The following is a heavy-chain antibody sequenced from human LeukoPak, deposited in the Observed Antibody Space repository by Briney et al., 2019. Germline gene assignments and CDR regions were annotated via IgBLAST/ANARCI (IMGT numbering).Heavy chain of an antibody. D-gene: IGHD5-24*01. CDR3: ARMMAYKTIYWFDP. CDR1: GGSISSSDYY. CDR2: IYYSVTT. J-gene: IGHJ5*02. Sequence: SETLSLTCTVSGGSISSSDYYWGWIRQPPGKGLEWTGSIYYSVTTYYNPSLKSRVTISVDTSKNQFSLKLSSVTAADTAVYYCARMMAYKTIYWFDPWGQGTLVTVSS. V-gene: IGHV4-39*07.